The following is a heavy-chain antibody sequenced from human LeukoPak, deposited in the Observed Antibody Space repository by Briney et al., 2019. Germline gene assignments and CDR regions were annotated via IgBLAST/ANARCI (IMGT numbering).Heavy chain of an antibody. Sequence: ASVKVSCKVSGYTLTELSMHWVRQAPGKGLEWMGGFDPEDGETIYAQKFQGRVTMTEDTSTDTAYMELSSLRSEDTAVYYCATLVGSSGWYGEGRFDPWGQGTLVTVSS. D-gene: IGHD6-19*01. CDR1: GYTLTELS. CDR3: ATLVGSSGWYGEGRFDP. V-gene: IGHV1-24*01. J-gene: IGHJ5*02. CDR2: FDPEDGET.